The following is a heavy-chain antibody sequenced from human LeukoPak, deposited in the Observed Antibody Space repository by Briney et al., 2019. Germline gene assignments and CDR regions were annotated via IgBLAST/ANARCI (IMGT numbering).Heavy chain of an antibody. CDR3: AKGETGSLGY. CDR1: GFTFDDYA. J-gene: IGHJ4*02. Sequence: PGGSLRLSCAASGFTFDDYAMHWVRQAPGKGLEWVSGISWNSGSIGYADSVKGRFTISRGNAKNSLYLQMNSLRAEDTALYYCAKGETGSLGYWGQGTLVTVSS. CDR2: ISWNSGSI. D-gene: IGHD3-9*01. V-gene: IGHV3-9*01.